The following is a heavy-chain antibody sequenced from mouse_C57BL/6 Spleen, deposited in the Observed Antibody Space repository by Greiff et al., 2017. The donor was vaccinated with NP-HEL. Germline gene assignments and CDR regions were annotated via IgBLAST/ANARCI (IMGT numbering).Heavy chain of an antibody. J-gene: IGHJ2*01. CDR3: ARGRDGMDYFDY. Sequence: VQLQQSGAELVKPGASVKLSCKASGYTFTSYWMHWVKQRPGQGLEWIGMIHPNSGSTNYNEKFKSKATLTVDKSSSTAYMQLSSLTSEDSAVYYCARGRDGMDYFDYWGQGTTLTVSS. CDR1: GYTFTSYW. D-gene: IGHD2-3*01. CDR2: IHPNSGST. V-gene: IGHV1-64*01.